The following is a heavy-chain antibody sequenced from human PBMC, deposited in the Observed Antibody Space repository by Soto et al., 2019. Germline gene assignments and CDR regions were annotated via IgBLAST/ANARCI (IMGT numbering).Heavy chain of an antibody. CDR2: TYYRSKWYN. CDR1: GDSVSSNSAA. J-gene: IGHJ4*02. CDR3: ARASPPQARAAAGTLSLDY. V-gene: IGHV6-1*01. D-gene: IGHD6-13*01. Sequence: PSQTLSLTCAISGDSVSSNSAAWNWIRQSPSRGLEWLGRTYYRSKWYNDYAVSVKSRITINPDTSKNQFSLQLNSVTPEDTAVYYCARASPPQARAAAGTLSLDYWGQGTLVTVSS.